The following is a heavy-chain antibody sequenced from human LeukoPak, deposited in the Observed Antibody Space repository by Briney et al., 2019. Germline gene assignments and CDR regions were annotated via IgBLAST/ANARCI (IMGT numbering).Heavy chain of an antibody. CDR1: GFTFSSYE. CDR3: ASEGVVVPAANAFDI. V-gene: IGHV3-48*03. CDR2: ISSSGSTI. Sequence: GGSLRLSCAASGFTFSSYEMNWVRQAPGKGLEWVSYISSSGSTIYYADSVKGRFTISRDNAKNSLYLQMNSLRAEDTAVYYCASEGVVVPAANAFDIWGQGTMVTVSS. J-gene: IGHJ3*02. D-gene: IGHD2-2*01.